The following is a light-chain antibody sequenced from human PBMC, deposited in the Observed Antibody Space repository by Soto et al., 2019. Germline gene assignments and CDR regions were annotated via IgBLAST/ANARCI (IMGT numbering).Light chain of an antibody. Sequence: DIQMTQSPSSLSASVEDRFVITCRASQSISNHLNWYQQKPWKAPKLLIFAASSLQSGVPSRFSGSRSGPDSTLTISSLQPEDFATYYCQQANSFPLTFGGGTKVDI. J-gene: IGKJ4*01. CDR2: AAS. V-gene: IGKV1-39*01. CDR3: QQANSFPLT. CDR1: QSISNH.